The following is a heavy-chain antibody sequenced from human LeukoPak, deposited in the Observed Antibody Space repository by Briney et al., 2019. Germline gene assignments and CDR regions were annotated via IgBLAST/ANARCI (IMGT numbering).Heavy chain of an antibody. CDR1: GDSVSDSIHY. Sequence: SETLSLTCTVSGDSVSDSIHYWGWIRQPPGKGLEWIGNIYYTGSTYSNPSLRSRVTMSVDTSKNQFSLKMSSVTAADTAVYYCARLTKGRFFDYVLDFWGQGTLLTVSS. J-gene: IGHJ4*02. V-gene: IGHV4-39*01. CDR2: IYYTGST. D-gene: IGHD3-9*01. CDR3: ARLTKGRFFDYVLDF.